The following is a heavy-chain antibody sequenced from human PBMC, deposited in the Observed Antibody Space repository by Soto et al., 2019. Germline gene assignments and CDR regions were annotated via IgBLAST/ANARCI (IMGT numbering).Heavy chain of an antibody. V-gene: IGHV1-46*01. CDR3: ARHPCGRCDYYGMDV. CDR2: INPTSGSP. J-gene: IGHJ6*02. Sequence: ASVKVSCKASGYTFTTYYIHWVRQAPGQGLEWMGIINPTSGSPGYAQKFQVSVTMTRDTPTSTAYMELSSLRSEDTAVYYCARHPCGRCDYYGMDVWGQGTTVTVSS. D-gene: IGHD2-15*01. CDR1: GYTFTTYY.